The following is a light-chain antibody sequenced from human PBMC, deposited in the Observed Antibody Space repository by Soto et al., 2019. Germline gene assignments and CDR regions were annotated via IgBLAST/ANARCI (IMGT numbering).Light chain of an antibody. J-gene: IGKJ5*01. CDR1: QSVRSY. Sequence: EIVLTQSPATLSLSPGERATLSCRASQSVRSYLAWYQQKPGQAPRLLIYDASNRATGIPARFSGSGSGTDFTLTTSSPEPADFAVYYCQQYYGSPGITFGQGTRLEIK. CDR3: QQYYGSPGIT. CDR2: DAS. V-gene: IGKV3-11*01.